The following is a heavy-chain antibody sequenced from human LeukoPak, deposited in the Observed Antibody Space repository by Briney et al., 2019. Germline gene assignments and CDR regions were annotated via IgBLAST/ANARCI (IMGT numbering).Heavy chain of an antibody. V-gene: IGHV3-21*01. J-gene: IGHJ4*02. CDR3: ARDDILTGPFDY. CDR1: GFTFSSYS. Sequence: PGGSLRLSCAASGFTFSSYSMNWVRQAPGKGLEWVSSISSSSSYIYYADSVKGRFTISRDNAKNSLYLQMNSLRAEDTAVYYCARDDILTGPFDYRGQGTLVTVSS. D-gene: IGHD3-9*01. CDR2: ISSSSSYI.